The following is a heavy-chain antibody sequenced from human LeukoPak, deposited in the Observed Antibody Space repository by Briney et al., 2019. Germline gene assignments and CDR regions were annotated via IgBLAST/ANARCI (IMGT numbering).Heavy chain of an antibody. Sequence: PGGSLRLSCAASGFTFSSYWMSWVRQAPGKGLEWVANIKQDGSEKYYVDSVEGRFTISRDNAKNSLYLQMNSLRAEDTAVYYCAREMRWELLGDHWFDPWGQGTLVTVSS. V-gene: IGHV3-7*03. CDR3: AREMRWELLGDHWFDP. J-gene: IGHJ5*02. D-gene: IGHD1-26*01. CDR1: GFTFSSYW. CDR2: IKQDGSEK.